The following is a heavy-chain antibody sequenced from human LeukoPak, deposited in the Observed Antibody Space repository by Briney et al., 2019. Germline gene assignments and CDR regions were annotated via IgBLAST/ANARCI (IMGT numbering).Heavy chain of an antibody. CDR1: GFTVDSNF. CDR2: HYSGGST. D-gene: IGHD5-24*01. Sequence: PGGSLRLSCAPSGFTVDSNFMSWVRQAPGKGLEWVSIHYSGGSTYYADSVKGRFIISRDDSKNTVYLQMNSLRAEDTAVYYCARQRWLQAGFDPWGQGTLVTVSP. J-gene: IGHJ5*02. V-gene: IGHV3-53*01. CDR3: ARQRWLQAGFDP.